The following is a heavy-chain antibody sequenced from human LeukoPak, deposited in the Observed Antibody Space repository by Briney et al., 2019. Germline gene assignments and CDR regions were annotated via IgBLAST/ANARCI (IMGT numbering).Heavy chain of an antibody. D-gene: IGHD6-19*01. CDR2: IIPIFGTA. Sequence: SVKVSCKASGGTFSSYAISWVRQAPGQGLEWTGGIIPIFGTANYAQKFQGRVTITADESTSTAYMELSSLRSEDTAVYYCASSPFWIAVAGVYWYFDLWGRGTLVTVSS. V-gene: IGHV1-69*13. CDR1: GGTFSSYA. J-gene: IGHJ2*01. CDR3: ASSPFWIAVAGVYWYFDL.